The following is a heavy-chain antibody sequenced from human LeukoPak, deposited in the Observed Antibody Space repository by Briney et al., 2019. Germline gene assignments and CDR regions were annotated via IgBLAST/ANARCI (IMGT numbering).Heavy chain of an antibody. D-gene: IGHD3-10*01. Sequence: PSETLSLTCTVSGGSISSDHWNWVRQAPGKGLEWVSSIPSSGAYIYYADSVKGRFTISRDNAKNSLYLQMNSLRAEDTAVYYCARSYNYGSGLYGMDVWGQGTTVTVSS. CDR1: GGSISSDH. V-gene: IGHV3-21*01. CDR3: ARSYNYGSGLYGMDV. J-gene: IGHJ6*02. CDR2: IPSSGAYI.